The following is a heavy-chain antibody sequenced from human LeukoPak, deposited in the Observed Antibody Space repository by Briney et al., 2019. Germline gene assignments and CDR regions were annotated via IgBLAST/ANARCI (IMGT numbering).Heavy chain of an antibody. CDR3: AKDLHYGSADY. Sequence: GGSLRLSCAASGFTVSSNEMSWVRQAPGKGLEWVSSISGGSTYYADSRKGRFTISRDNAKNALYLQMNSLRAEDTAVYYCAKDLHYGSADYWGQGTLVTVSS. CDR2: ISGGST. CDR1: GFTVSSNE. V-gene: IGHV3-38-3*01. J-gene: IGHJ4*02. D-gene: IGHD3-10*01.